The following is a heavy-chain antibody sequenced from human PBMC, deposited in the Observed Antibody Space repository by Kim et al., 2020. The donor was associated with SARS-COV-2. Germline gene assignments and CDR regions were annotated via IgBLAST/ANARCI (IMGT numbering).Heavy chain of an antibody. V-gene: IGHV4-39*01. Sequence: SETLSLTCTVSGGSISSSSYYWGWIRQPPGKGLEWIGSIYYSGSTYYNPSLKSRVTISVDTSKNQFSLKLSSVTAADTAVYYCARGGGPVTIFGVVTPPAYGMDVWGQGTTVTVSS. CDR1: GGSISSSSYY. CDR3: ARGGGPVTIFGVVTPPAYGMDV. J-gene: IGHJ6*02. D-gene: IGHD3-3*01. CDR2: IYYSGST.